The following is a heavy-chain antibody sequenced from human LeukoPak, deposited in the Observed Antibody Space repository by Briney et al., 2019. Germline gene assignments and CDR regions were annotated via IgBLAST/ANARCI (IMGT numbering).Heavy chain of an antibody. CDR2: TSSSDAGT. D-gene: IGHD3-9*01. Sequence: GGSLRLSCAASGFSLSSHAMSWVRQAPGKGLEWVSATSSSDAGTYYADSVKGRFTISRDNAKNSLYLQMNSLRAEDTAVYYCARDLRYFDWLLWEDDYWGQGTLVTVSS. J-gene: IGHJ4*02. CDR3: ARDLRYFDWLLWEDDY. V-gene: IGHV3-23*01. CDR1: GFSLSSHA.